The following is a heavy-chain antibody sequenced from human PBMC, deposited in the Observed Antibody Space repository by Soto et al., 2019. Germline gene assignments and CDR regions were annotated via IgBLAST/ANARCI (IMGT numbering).Heavy chain of an antibody. CDR3: VTGGSCTNGVCSVFDY. CDR2: ITYSGNT. D-gene: IGHD2-8*01. V-gene: IGHV4-31*11. Sequence: GAVSGASVSIVGYYWSWIRQHPGKGLEWIGYITYSGNTYYNPSLESRVTMSADTSKNQFSLKLSSVTAADTAVSFCVTGGSCTNGVCSVFDYWGQGTLVTVSS. CDR1: GASVSIVGYY. J-gene: IGHJ4*02.